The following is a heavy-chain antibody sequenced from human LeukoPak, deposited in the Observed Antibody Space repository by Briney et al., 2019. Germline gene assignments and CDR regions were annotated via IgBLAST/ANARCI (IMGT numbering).Heavy chain of an antibody. V-gene: IGHV3-23*01. CDR2: VSGSGGST. D-gene: IGHD4-17*01. CDR3: AKDPDYGDYVLWFDY. Sequence: GGSLRLSCAASGFGFSSYGMSWVRQAPGKGLEWVSTVSGSGGSTYYADSVKGRFTISRDNSKNTLYLQMNSLRAEDTAVYYCAKDPDYGDYVLWFDYWGQGTLVTVSS. CDR1: GFGFSSYG. J-gene: IGHJ4*02.